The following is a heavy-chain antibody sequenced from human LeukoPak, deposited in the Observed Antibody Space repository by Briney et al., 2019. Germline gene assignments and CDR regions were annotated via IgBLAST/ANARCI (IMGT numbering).Heavy chain of an antibody. CDR2: IYYSGST. Sequence: SETLSLTCTVSGGSISSGDYYWSWIRQPPGKGLEWIGYIYYSGSTYYNPSLKSRVTISVDTSKNQFSLKLSSVTAADTAVYYCARGPYCGSTSCYTNYYYYYYMDVWGKGTTVTVSS. J-gene: IGHJ6*03. CDR1: GGSISSGDYY. D-gene: IGHD2-2*02. V-gene: IGHV4-30-4*08. CDR3: ARGPYCGSTSCYTNYYYYYYMDV.